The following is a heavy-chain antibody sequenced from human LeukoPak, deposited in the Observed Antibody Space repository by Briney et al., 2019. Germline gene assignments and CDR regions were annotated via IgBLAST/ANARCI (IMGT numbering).Heavy chain of an antibody. J-gene: IGHJ5*02. Sequence: SETLSLTCTVSGGSISSSSYYWGWIRQPPGKGLEWIGSIYYSGSTYCNPSLKSRVTISVDTSKNQFSLKLSSVTAADTAVYYCARHVGPIAARPPGWFDPWGQGTLVTVSS. V-gene: IGHV4-39*01. CDR1: GGSISSSSYY. CDR2: IYYSGST. CDR3: ARHVGPIAARPPGWFDP. D-gene: IGHD6-6*01.